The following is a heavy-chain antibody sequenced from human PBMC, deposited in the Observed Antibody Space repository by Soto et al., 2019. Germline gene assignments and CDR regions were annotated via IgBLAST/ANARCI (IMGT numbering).Heavy chain of an antibody. V-gene: IGHV3-21*01. D-gene: IGHD5-12*01. CDR3: ARDRRDGYNFDY. J-gene: IGHJ4*02. Sequence: EVQLVESGGGLVKPGGSLRLSCAASGFTFSSYTMYWVRQAPGKGLEWVSSISSISYKHYADSVKGRFTISRDNAKNSLYLQMNSLRAEDTAVYYCARDRRDGYNFDYWGQGTLVTVSS. CDR1: GFTFSSYT. CDR2: ISSISYK.